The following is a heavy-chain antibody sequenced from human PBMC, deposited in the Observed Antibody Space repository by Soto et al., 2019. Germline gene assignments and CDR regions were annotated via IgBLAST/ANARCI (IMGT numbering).Heavy chain of an antibody. CDR3: LRGGVPTDRGNNGFAP. CDR2: LYYSGST. D-gene: IGHD3-10*01. Sequence: KSSETLSLTCTVSGGTITTNYWSWIRQPPGKGLEWIGYLYYSGSTNSSPSLKSRLTMSIDTSKNQFSLKVTSVTAADTAVYYLLRGGVPTDRGNNGFAPWGQGILVTVSS. J-gene: IGHJ5*02. CDR1: GGTITTNY. V-gene: IGHV4-59*01.